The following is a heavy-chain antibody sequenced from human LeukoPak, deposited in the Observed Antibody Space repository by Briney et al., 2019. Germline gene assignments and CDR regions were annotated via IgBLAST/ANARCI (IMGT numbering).Heavy chain of an antibody. J-gene: IGHJ5*02. Sequence: SETLSLTCAVYGGSFSGYYWSWIRQPPGKGLEWIGEINHSGSTNYNPSLKSRVTISVDTSKNQFSLKLSSVTAADTAVYYCARGQTDIVVVPAAILLWFDPWGQGTLVAVSS. CDR2: INHSGST. D-gene: IGHD2-2*02. CDR1: GGSFSGYY. CDR3: ARGQTDIVVVPAAILLWFDP. V-gene: IGHV4-34*01.